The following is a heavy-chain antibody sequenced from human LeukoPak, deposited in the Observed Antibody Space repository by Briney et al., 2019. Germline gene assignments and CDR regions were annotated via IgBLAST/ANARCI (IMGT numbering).Heavy chain of an antibody. CDR2: ISNTDETR. CDR1: GFNFRSYV. V-gene: IGHV3-48*03. D-gene: IGHD6-19*01. CDR3: AREIVSAVAGNFDY. J-gene: IGHJ4*02. Sequence: GRSLRLSCAASGFNFRSYVMNWVRQAPGKGLEWVSYISNTDETRTYADSVKGRFTISRDNAKNSLHLEMNSLRAEDTAVYYCAREIVSAVAGNFDYWGQGTLATVSS.